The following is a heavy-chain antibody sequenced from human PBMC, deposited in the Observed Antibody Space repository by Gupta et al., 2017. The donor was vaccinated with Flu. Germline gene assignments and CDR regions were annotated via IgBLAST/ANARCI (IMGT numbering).Heavy chain of an antibody. D-gene: IGHD2-21*01. J-gene: IGHJ6*01. CDR3: ARSGVVSTYYYSMDV. CDR2: IFYNGNT. CDR1: SNSY. Sequence: SNSYWSWLRQPPGKGLEWIGWIFYNGNTNYKPSLKSRVTMSVDTSKNQFSLKLSSVTAADTAVYYCARSGVVSTYYYSMDVWGKGPRSPSPQ. V-gene: IGHV4-59*08.